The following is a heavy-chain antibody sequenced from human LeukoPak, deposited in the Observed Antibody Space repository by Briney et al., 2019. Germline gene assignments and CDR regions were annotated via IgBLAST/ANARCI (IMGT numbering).Heavy chain of an antibody. D-gene: IGHD3-10*01. CDR2: ISGSGGST. CDR3: AKAGSGAAGWFGELLYYFDY. Sequence: PEGSLRLSCAASGFTFSSYAMSWVRQAPGKGLEWVSAISGSGGSTYYADSVKGRFTISRDNSKNTLYLQMNSLRAEDTAVYYCAKAGSGAAGWFGELLYYFDYWGQGTLVTVSS. V-gene: IGHV3-23*01. J-gene: IGHJ4*02. CDR1: GFTFSSYA.